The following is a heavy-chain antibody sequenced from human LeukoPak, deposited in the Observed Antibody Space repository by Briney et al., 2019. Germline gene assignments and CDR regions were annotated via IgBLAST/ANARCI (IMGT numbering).Heavy chain of an antibody. D-gene: IGHD4-11*01. J-gene: IGHJ6*02. Sequence: PGRSLRLSCAASGFTFSSYWMHWVRQAPGKGLVWVSRINSDGSSTSYADSVKGRFTISRDNAKNTLYLQMNSLRAEDTAVYYCARGGLPYGMDVWGQGTTVTVSS. V-gene: IGHV3-74*01. CDR1: GFTFSSYW. CDR3: ARGGLPYGMDV. CDR2: INSDGSST.